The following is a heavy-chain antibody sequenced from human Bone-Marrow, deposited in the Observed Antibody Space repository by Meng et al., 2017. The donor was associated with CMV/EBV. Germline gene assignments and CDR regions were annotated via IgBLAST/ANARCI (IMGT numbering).Heavy chain of an antibody. Sequence: SVKVSCKASGGTFSSYAISWVRQAPGQGLEWMGGIIPIFGTANYAQKFQGRVTMTRDTSTSTVYMELTRLTSDDTAVYYCARDNNWGPDYWGQGTLVTVSS. D-gene: IGHD7-27*01. CDR2: IIPIFGTA. J-gene: IGHJ4*02. CDR1: GGTFSSYA. V-gene: IGHV1-69*05. CDR3: ARDNNWGPDY.